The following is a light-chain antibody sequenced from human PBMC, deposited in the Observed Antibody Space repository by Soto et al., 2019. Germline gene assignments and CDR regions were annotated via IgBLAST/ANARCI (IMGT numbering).Light chain of an antibody. CDR1: SSDVGGYNY. Sequence: QSVLTQPRSVSGSPGQSVTISCTGTSSDVGGYNYVSWYQQHPGKAPKLMIYDVSKRPSGVPDRFSGSKSGNTASLTISGLQAEDEADYYCCSYAGSYPIVVFGGGTQLTVL. CDR2: DVS. CDR3: CSYAGSYPIVV. J-gene: IGLJ2*01. V-gene: IGLV2-11*01.